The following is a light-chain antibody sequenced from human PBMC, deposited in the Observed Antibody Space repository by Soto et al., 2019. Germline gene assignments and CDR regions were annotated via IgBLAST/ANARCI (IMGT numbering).Light chain of an antibody. J-gene: IGKJ5*01. CDR1: QSVLYSSNNKNY. CDR2: WAS. Sequence: DIVMTQSPDYLSVSLGERAAINCKSIQSVLYSSNNKNYLSWYQQKPGQPPKLLIYWASTRDSGVPDRFSGSGSGTDFALKISGVEAEDVRVYYCMQGTHWPITFGQGTRLEIK. V-gene: IGKV4-1*01. CDR3: MQGTHWPIT.